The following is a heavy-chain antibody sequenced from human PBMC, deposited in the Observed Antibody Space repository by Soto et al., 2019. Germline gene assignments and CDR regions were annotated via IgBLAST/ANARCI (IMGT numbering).Heavy chain of an antibody. Sequence: QPGGSLRLSCAASGFTFSSYGMHWVRQAPGKGLEWVAVISYDGSDKYYADSVKGRFTISRDNSKNTLYLQMDSLRAEDTAVYYCARAAPGKRYYYCGMDVWGQGTTVTVSS. CDR3: ARAAPGKRYYYCGMDV. D-gene: IGHD6-25*01. CDR2: ISYDGSDK. V-gene: IGHV3-30*03. J-gene: IGHJ6*02. CDR1: GFTFSSYG.